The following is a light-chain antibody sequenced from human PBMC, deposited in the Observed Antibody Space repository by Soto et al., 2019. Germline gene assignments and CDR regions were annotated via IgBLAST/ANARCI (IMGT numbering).Light chain of an antibody. CDR1: SRDVGAFNY. V-gene: IGLV2-14*01. CDR2: EVS. CDR3: SSYTSSNTVV. Sequence: QSALTQPASVSGSPGQSITISCTGTSRDVGAFNYVSWYQHHPGKAPNLMIYEVSNRPSGVSNRFSGSKSGNTASLTISGLQAEDEADYYCSSYTSSNTVVFGGGTKLTVL. J-gene: IGLJ3*02.